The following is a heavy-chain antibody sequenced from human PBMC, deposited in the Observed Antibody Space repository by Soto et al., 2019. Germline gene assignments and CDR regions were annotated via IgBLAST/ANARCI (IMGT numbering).Heavy chain of an antibody. D-gene: IGHD2-2*01. CDR3: ARVGSSTSGYYYGMDV. Sequence: GGSLRLSCAASGFTFSSYSMNWVRQAPGKGLEWVSSISSSSSYIYYADSVKGRFTISRDNAKNSLYLQMNSLRAEDTAVYYCARVGSSTSGYYYGMDVWGQGTTVTVSS. CDR1: GFTFSSYS. V-gene: IGHV3-21*01. J-gene: IGHJ6*02. CDR2: ISSSSSYI.